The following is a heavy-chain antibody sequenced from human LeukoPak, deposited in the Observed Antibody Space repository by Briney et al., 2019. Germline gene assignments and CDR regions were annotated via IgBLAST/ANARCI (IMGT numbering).Heavy chain of an antibody. CDR2: IIPIFSTA. V-gene: IGHV1-69*13. Sequence: ASVKVSCKASGGTFSSYAISWVRQAPGQGLEWMGGIIPIFSTANYAQKFQGRVTITADESTSTAYMELSSLRSEDTAVYYCARACYPYSSGWFFDYWGQGTLVTVSS. J-gene: IGHJ4*02. D-gene: IGHD6-19*01. CDR3: ARACYPYSSGWFFDY. CDR1: GGTFSSYA.